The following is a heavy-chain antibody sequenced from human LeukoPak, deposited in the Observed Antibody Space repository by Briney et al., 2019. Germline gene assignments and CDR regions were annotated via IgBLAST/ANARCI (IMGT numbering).Heavy chain of an antibody. CDR1: GYRSISNY. Sequence: ASAKVSPKAPGYRSISNYIQWVPQAPGLRPGRRGWMHPGNGNTRYAEKFQSRVTMTRDTSINTAYIDLNSLRSDNTAVYYCAREGAYCVGGDCYSFDFWGQGTLITVSS. CDR2: MHPGNGNT. V-gene: IGHV1-2*02. CDR3: AREGAYCVGGDCYSFDF. J-gene: IGHJ4*02. D-gene: IGHD2-21*02.